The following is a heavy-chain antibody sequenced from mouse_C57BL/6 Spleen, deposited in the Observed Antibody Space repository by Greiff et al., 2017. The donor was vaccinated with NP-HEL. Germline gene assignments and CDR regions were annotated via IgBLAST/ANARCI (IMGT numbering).Heavy chain of an antibody. V-gene: IGHV5-17*01. Sequence: VQLKESGGGLVKPGGSLKLSCAASGFTFSDYGMHWVRQAPEKGLEWVAYISSGSSTIYYADTVKGRFTISRDNAKNTLFLQMTSLRSEDTAMYYCARAGITPYAMDYWGQGTSVTVSS. CDR2: ISSGSSTI. D-gene: IGHD2-4*01. J-gene: IGHJ4*01. CDR1: GFTFSDYG. CDR3: ARAGITPYAMDY.